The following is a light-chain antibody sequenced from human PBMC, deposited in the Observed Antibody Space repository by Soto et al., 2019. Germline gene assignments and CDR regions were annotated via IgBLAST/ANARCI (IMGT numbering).Light chain of an antibody. J-gene: IGKJ1*01. V-gene: IGKV1-13*02. Sequence: AIQLTQSPSSLSASVGDRVTITSRASQDISSFLAWYQQKPGKDPKLLIYDASSLESGVPSRFSVSGSGTEFTLTITSLQPDDFATYYCQQYNSYWTFGQGTKV. CDR2: DAS. CDR3: QQYNSYWT. CDR1: QDISSF.